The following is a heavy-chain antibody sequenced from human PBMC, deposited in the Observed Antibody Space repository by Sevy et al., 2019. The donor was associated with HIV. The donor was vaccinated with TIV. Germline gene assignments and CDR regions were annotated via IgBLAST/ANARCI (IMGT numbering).Heavy chain of an antibody. CDR1: GFTFGDYA. CDR2: IRSKTYGGTT. V-gene: IGHV3-49*03. J-gene: IGHJ6*02. CDR3: TRVQGTISAYFYFGMDV. D-gene: IGHD2-21*01. Sequence: GGSLRLSCTGSGFTFGDYAVSWLRQAPGKGLEWVGFIRSKTYGGTTEYAASVKGRFTISREESKSIAYLQMNSLKTEDTAVYYCTRVQGTISAYFYFGMDVWGQRTSVTVSS.